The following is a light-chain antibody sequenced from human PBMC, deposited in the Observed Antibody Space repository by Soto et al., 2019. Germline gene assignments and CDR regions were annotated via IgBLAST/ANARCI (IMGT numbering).Light chain of an antibody. V-gene: IGKV4-1*01. CDR2: WAS. CDR3: QQYFTSPRT. Sequence: DIVMTQSPDSLAVSLGERATFNCKSSQSILDRSKNKYYLAWYQQKSGQPPKLLIYWASLREPGVPDRFTGTGSRTYFTLAFRGRQPADEAVDYYQQYFTSPRTFGQGTKVEI. CDR1: QSILDRSKNKYY. J-gene: IGKJ1*01.